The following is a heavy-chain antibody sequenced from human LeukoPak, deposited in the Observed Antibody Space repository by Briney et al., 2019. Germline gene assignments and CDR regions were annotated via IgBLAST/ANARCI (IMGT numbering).Heavy chain of an antibody. CDR3: ARQQVATEVYYYGMDV. CDR1: GYSFTSYW. CDR2: IYPGDSDT. D-gene: IGHD5-12*01. V-gene: IGHV5-51*01. J-gene: IGHJ6*02. Sequence: GESLKISCKGSGYSFTSYWIGWVRQMPGKGLEWMGIIYPGDSDTRYSPSFQGQVTISADKSISTAYLQWSNLKASDTAMYYCARQQVATEVYYYGMDVWGQGTTVTVSS.